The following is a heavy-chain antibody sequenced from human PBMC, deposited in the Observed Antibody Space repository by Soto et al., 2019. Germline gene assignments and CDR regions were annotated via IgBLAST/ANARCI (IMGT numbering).Heavy chain of an antibody. CDR1: GGSISSWGYS. CDR3: ARASRNWNFDD. J-gene: IGHJ4*02. V-gene: IGHV4-30-2*01. CDR2: IYHSGST. Sequence: SETPSLTFAVSGGSISSWGYSWSWIRQPPGKGLEWIGYIYHSGSTYYNPSPKSRVTISVDTSKNQFSLKLSSVTAADTAVYYCARASRNWNFDDWGQGTLVTVSS. D-gene: IGHD1-1*01.